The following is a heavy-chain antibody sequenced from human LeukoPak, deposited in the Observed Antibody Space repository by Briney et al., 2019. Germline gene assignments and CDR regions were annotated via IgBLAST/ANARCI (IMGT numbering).Heavy chain of an antibody. D-gene: IGHD1-1*01. Sequence: GGSLRLSCAASGFIFSSYAMQWVRQAPGKELECISAITGNGGGTIYADSVKGRFTISRDNSKNTLFLQMDSLKAEDMAVYYCVRGGQSTNCFDYWGQGILVTVSS. J-gene: IGHJ4*02. CDR1: GFIFSSYA. CDR3: VRGGQSTNCFDY. V-gene: IGHV3-64*02. CDR2: ITGNGGGT.